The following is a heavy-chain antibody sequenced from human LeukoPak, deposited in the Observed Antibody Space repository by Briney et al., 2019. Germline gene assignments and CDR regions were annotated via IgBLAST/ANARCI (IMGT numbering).Heavy chain of an antibody. J-gene: IGHJ4*02. Sequence: PSETLSLTCTVSGRSISSSSYYWGWIRQPPGKGLEWIGSIYYSGSTYYNPSLKSRVTISVDTSKNQFSLKLSSVTAADTAVYYCARHLQVLRYFDWSYYFDYWGQGTLVPVSS. D-gene: IGHD3-9*01. V-gene: IGHV4-39*01. CDR2: IYYSGST. CDR3: ARHLQVLRYFDWSYYFDY. CDR1: GRSISSSSYY.